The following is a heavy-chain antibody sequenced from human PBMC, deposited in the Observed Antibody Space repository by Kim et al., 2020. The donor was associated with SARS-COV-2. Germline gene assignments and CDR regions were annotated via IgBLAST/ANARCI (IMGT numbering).Heavy chain of an antibody. Sequence: SETLSLTCTVYGGSFSGYYWSWIRQPPGKGLEWIGEINHSGSTNYNPSLKSRVTISVDTSKNQFSLKLSSVTAADTAVYYCARGDPDGYSSSWGQAGGGAFDYWGQGTLVTVSS. CDR1: GGSFSGYY. CDR3: ARGDPDGYSSSWGQAGGGAFDY. J-gene: IGHJ4*02. CDR2: INHSGST. V-gene: IGHV4-34*01. D-gene: IGHD6-13*01.